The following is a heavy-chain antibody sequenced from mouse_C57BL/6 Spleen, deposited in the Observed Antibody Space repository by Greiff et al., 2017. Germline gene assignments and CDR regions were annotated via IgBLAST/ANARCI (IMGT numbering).Heavy chain of an antibody. Sequence: EVKLMESGGGLVKPGGSLKLSCAASGFTFSDYGMHWVRQAPEKGLEWVAYISSGSSTIYYAATFKGRFTISRDNAKNTLFLQMTSLRSEDTAMYYCAMFNWDDWYFDVWGTGTTVTVSS. CDR2: ISSGSSTI. J-gene: IGHJ1*03. CDR1: GFTFSDYG. V-gene: IGHV5-17*01. D-gene: IGHD4-1*01. CDR3: AMFNWDDWYFDV.